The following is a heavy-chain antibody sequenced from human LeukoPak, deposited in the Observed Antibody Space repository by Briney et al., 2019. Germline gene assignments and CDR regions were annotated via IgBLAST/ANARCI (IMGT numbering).Heavy chain of an antibody. CDR1: GGSFSGYY. CDR3: AREVAYYYGSGSYSSYYFDY. Sequence: SETLSLTCAVYGGSFSGYYWSWIRQPPGKGLEWIGSIYYSGSTYYNPSLKSRVTISVDTSKNQFSLKLSSVTAADTAVYYCAREVAYYYGSGSYSSYYFDYWGQGTLVTVSS. V-gene: IGHV4-34*01. CDR2: IYYSGST. J-gene: IGHJ4*02. D-gene: IGHD3-10*01.